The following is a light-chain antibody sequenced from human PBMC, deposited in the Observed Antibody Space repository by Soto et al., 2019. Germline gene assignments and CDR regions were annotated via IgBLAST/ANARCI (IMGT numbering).Light chain of an antibody. CDR2: KAS. Sequence: DSQMTHSPATLSASVEDRITISGRASPGISTWLAWYQQKQGKAPKLLVYKASTLASGVPSTFSGSGSGTDFTLTISSLLLDDFATYYCQQYNSYSRTFGGGPRVQIK. V-gene: IGKV1-5*03. J-gene: IGKJ4*01. CDR3: QQYNSYSRT. CDR1: PGISTW.